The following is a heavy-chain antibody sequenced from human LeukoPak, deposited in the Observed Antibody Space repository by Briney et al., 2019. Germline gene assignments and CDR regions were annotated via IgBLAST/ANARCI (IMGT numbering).Heavy chain of an antibody. CDR1: GFTFSSHW. D-gene: IGHD2-2*02. J-gene: IGHJ5*02. V-gene: IGHV4-39*01. CDR3: ARPYGAAAIPYNWFDP. CDR2: IYYSGST. Sequence: KSGGSLRLSCAASGFTFSSHWMSWVRQAPGKGLEWIGSIYYSGSTYYNPSLKSRVTISVDTSKDQFSLKLSSVTAADTAVYYCARPYGAAAIPYNWFDPWGQGTLVTVSS.